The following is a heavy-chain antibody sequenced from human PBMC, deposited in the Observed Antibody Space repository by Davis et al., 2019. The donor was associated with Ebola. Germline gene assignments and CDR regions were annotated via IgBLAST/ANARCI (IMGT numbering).Heavy chain of an antibody. J-gene: IGHJ5*02. CDR1: GGTFSNYT. V-gene: IGHV1-69*08. Sequence: SVKVSCKASGGTFSNYTFHWVRQAPGQGLEWMGRVIPILGTADYAQRFQGRVTITADTSTHTAYMELSRLRSDDTAMYYCTRGKWFDPWGHGTLVAVSS. CDR2: VIPILGTA. CDR3: TRGKWFDP.